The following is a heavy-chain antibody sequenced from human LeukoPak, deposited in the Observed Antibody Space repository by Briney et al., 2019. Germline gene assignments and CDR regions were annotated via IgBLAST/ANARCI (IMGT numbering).Heavy chain of an antibody. Sequence: SETLSLTCTVSGGSLSRYYWSCIPQPPERRRECIGYIYYSGSTKYNPRLNSRVTISVEPSQLQSYLKLSSATAADTAVYYCATQYSSSWAFFVYWGQGTLVTVSS. D-gene: IGHD6-13*01. V-gene: IGHV4-59*08. CDR2: IYYSGST. CDR1: GGSLSRYY. CDR3: ATQYSSSWAFFVY. J-gene: IGHJ4*02.